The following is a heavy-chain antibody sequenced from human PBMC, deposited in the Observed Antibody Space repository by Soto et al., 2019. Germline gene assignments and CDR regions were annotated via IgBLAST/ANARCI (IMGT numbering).Heavy chain of an antibody. J-gene: IGHJ4*02. CDR1: GFSVSAYT. CDR2: ISSDGNHK. D-gene: IGHD1-1*01. V-gene: IGHV3-30*09. CDR3: ARWEQPLFDY. Sequence: QVQLVESGGGVVQPGRSLRLSCAASGFSVSAYTVHWFRQPPGTGLEWVAVISSDGNHKYNTDSVKGRFAISRDTSTNTVFLQMSSLGPEDTAVYYCARWEQPLFDYWGQGTLVTVSS.